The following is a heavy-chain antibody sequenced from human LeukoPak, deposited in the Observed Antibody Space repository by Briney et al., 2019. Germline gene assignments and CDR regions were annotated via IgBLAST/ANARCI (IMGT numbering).Heavy chain of an antibody. D-gene: IGHD2-2*01. J-gene: IGHJ4*02. Sequence: ASVKVSCKPSGYTFTSYDINWVRQATGQGLEWMGWMNPNSGNTGYAQKFQGRVTITRDTSISTAYMELSSLRSDDTAVYYCARAPPPPHCSSTTCFKPFDYWGQGTLVTVSS. CDR2: MNPNSGNT. CDR3: ARAPPPPHCSSTTCFKPFDY. CDR1: GYTFTSYD. V-gene: IGHV1-8*03.